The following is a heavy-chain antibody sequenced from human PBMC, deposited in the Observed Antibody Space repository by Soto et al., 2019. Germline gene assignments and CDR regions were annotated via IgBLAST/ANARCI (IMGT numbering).Heavy chain of an antibody. CDR3: ARVPRQLEPTLCFDP. CDR2: IYYSGNT. Sequence: SQTLSRTCTVSGGSTGRGDDSRSWIRQPPRKGLEWIGYIYYSGNTYYNPSLKSRLTISLDTSKNQFSLNLSSVTAADTAVYFCARVPRQLEPTLCFDPWGQGTLVTVSS. J-gene: IGHJ5*02. CDR1: GGSTGRGDDS. D-gene: IGHD1-1*01. V-gene: IGHV4-30-4*01.